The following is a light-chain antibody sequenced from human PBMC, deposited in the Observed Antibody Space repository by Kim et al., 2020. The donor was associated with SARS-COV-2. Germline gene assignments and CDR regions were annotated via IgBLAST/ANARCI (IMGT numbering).Light chain of an antibody. CDR1: SSDVGAYNY. Sequence: GQSVTISCTGTSSDVGAYNYVFWNQQQPGKAPKLMIYDGSKRPSGVPDRFSGSKSGNTASLTISGLQAEDEADYYCCSYAGSHTWVFGGGTQLTVL. CDR2: DGS. CDR3: CSYAGSHTWV. J-gene: IGLJ3*02. V-gene: IGLV2-11*01.